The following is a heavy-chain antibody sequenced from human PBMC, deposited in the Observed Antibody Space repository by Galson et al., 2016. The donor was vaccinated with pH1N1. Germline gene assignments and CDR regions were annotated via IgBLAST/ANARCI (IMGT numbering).Heavy chain of an antibody. J-gene: IGHJ3*02. CDR1: GYSFISQW. Sequence: QSGAEVKKPGESLKISCKASGYSFISQWIAWVRQVPGKGLEWVGVVNPGGSTIRYSPSFQGQVTISSDKSISTAYLQWISLRASATATYYCARQYDFGDYRGNAVDIWGQGTVVLVSS. CDR3: ARQYDFGDYRGNAVDI. D-gene: IGHD4-17*01. V-gene: IGHV5-51*03. CDR2: VNPGGSTI.